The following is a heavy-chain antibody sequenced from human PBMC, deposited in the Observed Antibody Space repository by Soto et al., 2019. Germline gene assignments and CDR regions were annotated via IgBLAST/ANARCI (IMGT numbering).Heavy chain of an antibody. CDR1: GYSFTSYW. V-gene: IGHV5-51*01. D-gene: IGHD6-19*01. Sequence: PGESLKISCNGSGYSFTSYWIGWVRQMPGKGLEWMGIIYPGDSDTRYSPSFQGQVTISADKSISTAYLQWSSLKASDTAMYYCARYSSGWYLNYYGMDVWGQGTTVTVSS. CDR2: IYPGDSDT. CDR3: ARYSSGWYLNYYGMDV. J-gene: IGHJ6*02.